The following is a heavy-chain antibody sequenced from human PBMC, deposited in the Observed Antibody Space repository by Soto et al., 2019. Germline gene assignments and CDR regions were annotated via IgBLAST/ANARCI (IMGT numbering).Heavy chain of an antibody. CDR3: AGERSATKSTFPPPDN. V-gene: IGHV3-33*01. J-gene: IGHJ4*02. Sequence: VQLVESGGGLVQPGGSLRLSCTASGFTFSSYGMHWVRQAPGKGLEWVAVTWAAESRTYYADSVKGRFTISRDNSKKADSLQMVSLRADDTGVYYSAGERSATKSTFPPPDNWGQGTLVTVSS. CDR1: GFTFSSYG. CDR2: TWAAESRT. D-gene: IGHD3-3*02.